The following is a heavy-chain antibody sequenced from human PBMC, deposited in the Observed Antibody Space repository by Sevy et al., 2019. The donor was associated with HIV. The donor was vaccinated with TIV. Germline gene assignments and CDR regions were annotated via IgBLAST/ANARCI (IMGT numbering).Heavy chain of an antibody. CDR1: GFTFSNYA. V-gene: IGHV3-23*01. CDR2: IFRSGDVT. Sequence: GGSLRLSCTGSGFTFSNYAMNWVRQAPGKGLEWVSTIFRSGDVTYYADSVKGRFIISRDNSRNTLFLQMKSLRAEDTAVYYCTGARYDSSGSFHAFDIWGQGTMVTVSS. J-gene: IGHJ3*02. CDR3: TGARYDSSGSFHAFDI. D-gene: IGHD3-22*01.